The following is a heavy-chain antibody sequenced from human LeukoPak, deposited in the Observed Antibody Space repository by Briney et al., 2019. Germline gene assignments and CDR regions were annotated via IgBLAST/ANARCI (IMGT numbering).Heavy chain of an antibody. CDR2: INHSGST. V-gene: IGHV4-34*01. Sequence: SDTLSLTCAVYGGSFSGYYWSWIRQPPGKGLEWIGEINHSGSTNYNPSLKSRVTISVDTSKNQFSLKLSPVTAADTAVYYCARGRGIWGQGTLVTVSS. J-gene: IGHJ4*02. CDR1: GGSFSGYY. CDR3: ARGRGI.